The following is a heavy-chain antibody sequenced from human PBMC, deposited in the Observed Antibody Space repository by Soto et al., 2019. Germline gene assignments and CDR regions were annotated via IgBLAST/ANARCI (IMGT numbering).Heavy chain of an antibody. J-gene: IGHJ6*02. D-gene: IGHD3-22*01. Sequence: PGGSLRLSCAASGFTFSSYWMHWVRQAPGKGLVWVSRINSDGSSTSYADSVKGRFTISRDNSRNTLYLQIDSLRPEDTAVYYCTREVPAPIDYYYGMDVWGPGTTVTVSS. CDR1: GFTFSSYW. CDR3: TREVPAPIDYYYGMDV. CDR2: INSDGSST. V-gene: IGHV3-74*01.